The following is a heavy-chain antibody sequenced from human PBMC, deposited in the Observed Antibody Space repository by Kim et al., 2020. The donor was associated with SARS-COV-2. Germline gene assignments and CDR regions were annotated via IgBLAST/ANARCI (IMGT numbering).Heavy chain of an antibody. CDR3: AKALDTAMVTSDY. D-gene: IGHD5-18*01. V-gene: IGHV3-23*01. J-gene: IGHJ4*02. Sequence: YADSVKARFTISRDNSKHTLFLQMNSLRAEDTAIYYCAKALDTAMVTSDYWGQGTLVTVSS.